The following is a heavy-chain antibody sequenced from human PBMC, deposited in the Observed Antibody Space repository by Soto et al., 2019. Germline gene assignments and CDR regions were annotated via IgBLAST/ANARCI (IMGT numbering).Heavy chain of an antibody. CDR2: INPYNGNT. Sequence: QVQLVQSGAEVKKPGASVKVSCKASGYTFTSYGISWVRQAPGQGLEWMGWINPYNGNTNYAQKLEGRVTMTTDTSTNTAYMELRSLGSDDTAVYYCARDWFGIDYWGQGTLVTVSS. D-gene: IGHD3-16*01. V-gene: IGHV1-18*01. CDR3: ARDWFGIDY. CDR1: GYTFTSYG. J-gene: IGHJ4*02.